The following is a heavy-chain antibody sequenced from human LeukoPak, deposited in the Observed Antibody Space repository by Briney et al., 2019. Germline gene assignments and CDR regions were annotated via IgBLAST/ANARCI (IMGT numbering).Heavy chain of an antibody. CDR2: IKQDGSEK. J-gene: IGHJ4*02. V-gene: IGHV3-7*03. CDR1: GFTLSSYW. CDR3: ARGPRYSFY. D-gene: IGHD6-13*01. Sequence: GGSLRLSCAASGFTLSSYWMSWVRQAPGKGLEWVANIKQDGSEKYYVDSVKGRFTISRDNANNTLYLQMNTLRDEDTAVYYCARGPRYSFYWGQGTLVSVSS.